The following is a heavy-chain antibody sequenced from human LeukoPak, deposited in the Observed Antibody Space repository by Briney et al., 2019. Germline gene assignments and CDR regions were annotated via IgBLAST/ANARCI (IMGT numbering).Heavy chain of an antibody. V-gene: IGHV4-38-2*02. J-gene: IGHJ3*02. CDR3: ARHGVSVEMATISYPDAEYSDAFDI. CDR2: IYHSGST. D-gene: IGHD5-24*01. Sequence: SETLSLTCTVSGYSISSGYYWGWIRQPPGKGLEWIGSIYHSGSTYYNPSLKSRVTISVDTSKNQFSLKLSSVTAADTAVYYCARHGVSVEMATISYPDAEYSDAFDIWGQGTMVTVSS. CDR1: GYSISSGYY.